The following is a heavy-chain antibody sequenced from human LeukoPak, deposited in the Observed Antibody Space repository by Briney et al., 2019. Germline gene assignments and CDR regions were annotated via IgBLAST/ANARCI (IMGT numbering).Heavy chain of an antibody. CDR1: GFTFSGSA. CDR3: TAPTGTTGY. D-gene: IGHD1-1*01. J-gene: IGHJ4*02. V-gene: IGHV3-73*01. Sequence: GGSLRLSCAASGFTFSGSAMHWVRQASGKGLEWVGRIRSKANSYASAYAASVKGRFTISRDDSKNTAYLQMNSLKTEDTAVYYCTAPTGTTGYWGQGTLVTVSS. CDR2: IRSKANSYAS.